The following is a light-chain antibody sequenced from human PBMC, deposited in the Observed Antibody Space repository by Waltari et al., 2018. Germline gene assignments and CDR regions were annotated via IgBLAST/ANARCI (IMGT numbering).Light chain of an antibody. Sequence: DVVMTQSPLSLPVTLGQPASISCNPSQSIVYSDGNIYLNWIQQRPGQSPRRLINKVSTRDSGVPDRFSGSGSGTDFTLKISSVEAEDVGVYYCMQGTYWPYTFGQGTKLEIK. CDR2: KVS. CDR3: MQGTYWPYT. V-gene: IGKV2-30*01. CDR1: QSIVYSDGNIY. J-gene: IGKJ2*01.